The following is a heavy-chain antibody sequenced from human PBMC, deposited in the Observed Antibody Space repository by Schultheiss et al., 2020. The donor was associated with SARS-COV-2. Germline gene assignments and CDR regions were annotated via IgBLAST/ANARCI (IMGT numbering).Heavy chain of an antibody. CDR3: AREGNYGSAQVGY. Sequence: GESLKISCTASGFTFGDYAMSWFRQAPGKGLEWVGFIRSKAYGGTTEYAASVKGRFTISRDDSKNTAYLQMNSLSAEDTAVYYCAREGNYGSAQVGYWGQGTLVTVSS. CDR2: IRSKAYGGTT. CDR1: GFTFGDYA. J-gene: IGHJ4*02. V-gene: IGHV3-49*03. D-gene: IGHD3-10*01.